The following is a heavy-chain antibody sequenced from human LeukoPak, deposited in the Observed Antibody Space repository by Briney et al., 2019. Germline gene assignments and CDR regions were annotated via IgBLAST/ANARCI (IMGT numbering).Heavy chain of an antibody. V-gene: IGHV3-30-3*01. J-gene: IGHJ4*02. CDR3: ARDATYGGNSVRMGTFGDY. D-gene: IGHD4-23*01. CDR2: ISYDGSNK. CDR1: GFTFSSYA. Sequence: GGSLRLSCAASGFTFSSYAMHWVRQAPGKGLEGVAVISYDGSNKYYADSVNGRFTISRDNSKNTLYLQMNSLRAEDKAVYYGARDATYGGNSVRMGTFGDYWGQGTLVSVSS.